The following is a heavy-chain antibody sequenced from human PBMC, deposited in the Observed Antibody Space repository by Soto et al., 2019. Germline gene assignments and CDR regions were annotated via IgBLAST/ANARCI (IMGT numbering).Heavy chain of an antibody. CDR3: AREFASGSPNYDY. CDR2: ISSDGST. Sequence: GSLRLSCAASGFTFSSYAMSWVRQAPGKGLEWVSGISSDGSTYYVDSVKGRFTISRDNSKNTLYLQMNSLRAEDTAVYYCAREFASGSPNYDYWGLGTLVTVSS. CDR1: GFTFSSYA. V-gene: IGHV3-23*01. D-gene: IGHD3-10*01. J-gene: IGHJ4*02.